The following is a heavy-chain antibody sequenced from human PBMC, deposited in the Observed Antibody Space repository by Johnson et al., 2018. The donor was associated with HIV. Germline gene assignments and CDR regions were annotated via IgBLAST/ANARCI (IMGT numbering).Heavy chain of an antibody. CDR3: ARDREYGLAWGWAFDI. J-gene: IGHJ3*02. CDR1: GFTFSSYD. D-gene: IGHD6-19*01. CDR2: IGTAGDT. Sequence: VQLVESGGGVVQPGGSLRLSCAASGFTFSSYDMHWVRQATGKGLEWVSAIGTAGDTYYPDSVKGRFTISRENAKNSLYLQTNSLRGEDMAVYYCARDREYGLAWGWAFDIWGQGTMVTVSS. V-gene: IGHV3-13*01.